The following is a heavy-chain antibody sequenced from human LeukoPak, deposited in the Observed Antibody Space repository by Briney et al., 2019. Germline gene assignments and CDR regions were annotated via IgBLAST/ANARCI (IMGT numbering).Heavy chain of an antibody. V-gene: IGHV3-23*01. D-gene: IGHD3-10*01. CDR3: AKDISLLWFGELLPNAFDY. J-gene: IGHJ4*02. CDR2: ISGSGGST. CDR1: GFTFSSYA. Sequence: GGSLRLSYAASGFTFSSYAMSWVRQAPGKGLEWVSAISGSGGSTYYADSVKGRFTISRDNSKNTLYLQMNSLRAEDTAVYYCAKDISLLWFGELLPNAFDYWGQGTLVTVSS.